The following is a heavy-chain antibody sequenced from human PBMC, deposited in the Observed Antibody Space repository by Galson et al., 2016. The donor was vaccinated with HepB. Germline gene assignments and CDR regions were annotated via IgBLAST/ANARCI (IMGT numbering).Heavy chain of an antibody. Sequence: SVKVSCKASGYTFTTYAMHWVRQAPGQRLEWMGWINAGNGNTKYSQKLQGRVTITRDTSASTAYMELSSLRSEDTAVYYCVRDHYDSSGYPYNWFDPWGQGTLVTVSS. V-gene: IGHV1-3*01. J-gene: IGHJ5*02. CDR1: GYTFTTYA. CDR3: VRDHYDSSGYPYNWFDP. CDR2: INAGNGNT. D-gene: IGHD3-22*01.